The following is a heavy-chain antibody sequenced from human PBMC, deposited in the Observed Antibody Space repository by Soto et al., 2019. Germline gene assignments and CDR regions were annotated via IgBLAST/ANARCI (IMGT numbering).Heavy chain of an antibody. V-gene: IGHV1-3*01. CDR1: GYTFTSYA. CDR2: INAGNGNT. CDR3: ARDLGVGAASDY. J-gene: IGHJ4*01. Sequence: ASVKVSCKASGYTFTSYAMHWMRQAPGQRLEWMGWINAGNGNTKYSQKFQGRVTITRDTSASTAYMELSSLRSEDTAVYYCARDLGVGAASDYWGRGTLVTVSS. D-gene: IGHD1-26*01.